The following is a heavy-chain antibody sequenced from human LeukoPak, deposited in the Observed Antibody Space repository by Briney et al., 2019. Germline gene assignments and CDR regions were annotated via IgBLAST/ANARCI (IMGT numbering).Heavy chain of an antibody. CDR2: INWNGGST. D-gene: IGHD4-11*01. J-gene: IGHJ4*02. CDR3: AKDVTTVGRGY. Sequence: AGGSLRLSCAASGFTFSSYSMNWVRQAPGKGLEWVSGINWNGGSTGYADSVKGRFTISRDNAKNSLYLQMNSLRAEDTALYYCAKDVTTVGRGYWGQGTLVTVSS. CDR1: GFTFSSYS. V-gene: IGHV3-20*04.